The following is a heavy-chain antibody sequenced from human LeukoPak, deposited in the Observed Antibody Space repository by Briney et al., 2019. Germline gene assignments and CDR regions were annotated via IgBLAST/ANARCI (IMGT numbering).Heavy chain of an antibody. D-gene: IGHD2-2*01. CDR1: GDSISSRY. V-gene: IGHV4-59*08. CDR2: IYYSGRT. Sequence: SETLSLTCTVSGDSISSRYWSWIRQPPGKGLEWIGYIYYSGRTNYNPSLKSRVTISEDTSKNQFSLKVTSVTAADTAVYYCARSYQTYYYGMDVWGQGTTVTVSS. CDR3: ARSYQTYYYGMDV. J-gene: IGHJ6*02.